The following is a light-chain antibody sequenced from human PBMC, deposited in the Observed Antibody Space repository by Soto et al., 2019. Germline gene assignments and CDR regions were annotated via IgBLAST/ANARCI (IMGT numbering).Light chain of an antibody. CDR3: AAWDDTLDGLV. V-gene: IGLV1-44*01. CDR1: SSNIATNS. CDR2: DND. J-gene: IGLJ3*02. Sequence: QSVLTQPPSASGIPGQRVTISCSGGSSNIATNSVNWYLQLPGMAPKLVIYDNDQRPSGVHDRFSASKSGTSASLAISGLQSDDEADYFCAAWDDTLDGLVFGGGTQLTVL.